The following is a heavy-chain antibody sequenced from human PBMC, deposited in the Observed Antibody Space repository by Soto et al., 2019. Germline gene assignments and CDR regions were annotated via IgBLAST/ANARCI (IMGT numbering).Heavy chain of an antibody. Sequence: GASVKVSCKASGYTFTGYYMHWVRQAPGQGLEWMGWINPNSGGTNYAQKFQGWVTMTRDTSISTAYMELSRLRSDDTGVYYCSRDKDYCSGGSCYRFFDYWGQGTLVTFSS. V-gene: IGHV1-2*04. D-gene: IGHD2-15*01. CDR3: SRDKDYCSGGSCYRFFDY. CDR1: GYTFTGYY. CDR2: INPNSGGT. J-gene: IGHJ4*02.